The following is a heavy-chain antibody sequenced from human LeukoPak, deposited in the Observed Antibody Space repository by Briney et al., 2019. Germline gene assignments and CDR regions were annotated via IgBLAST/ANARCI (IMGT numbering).Heavy chain of an antibody. J-gene: IGHJ4*02. CDR2: INSDGRST. V-gene: IGHV3-74*01. D-gene: IGHD3-22*01. Sequence: GGSLRLSCAASGFTFSSYWMHWVRQAPGKGLVWVPRINSDGRSTTYADSVKGRFTISRDNAKNTLYLQMNSLRAEDTAVYYCAREYYYDNYFDYWGQGTLVTVSS. CDR3: AREYYYDNYFDY. CDR1: GFTFSSYW.